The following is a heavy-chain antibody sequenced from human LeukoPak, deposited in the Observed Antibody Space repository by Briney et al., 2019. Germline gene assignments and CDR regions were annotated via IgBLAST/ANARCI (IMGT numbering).Heavy chain of an antibody. D-gene: IGHD3-10*01. CDR3: ARWGYYGSGSYSYAFDI. CDR1: GGSISSYY. CDR2: IYYSGST. J-gene: IGHJ3*02. Sequence: SETLSLTCTVSGGSISSYYWSWIRQPPGKGLEWIGYIYYSGSTNYNPSLKSRVTISVDTSKNQFSLKLSSVTAADTAVYYCARWGYYGSGSYSYAFDIWGQGTMVTVSS. V-gene: IGHV4-59*01.